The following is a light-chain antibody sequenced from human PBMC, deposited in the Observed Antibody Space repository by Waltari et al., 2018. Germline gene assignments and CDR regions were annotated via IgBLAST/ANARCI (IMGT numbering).Light chain of an antibody. Sequence: DIQMTHSLSSVSASVGYRVTITCRASQGITSYLAWYQHKPGKAPKLLIYAASYLQSGVPSRFSGSGYGTYFTLTISSLQPEDFGIYYCQQANSFPLTFGGGTKVEIK. CDR1: QGITSY. V-gene: IGKV1-12*01. CDR2: AAS. J-gene: IGKJ4*01. CDR3: QQANSFPLT.